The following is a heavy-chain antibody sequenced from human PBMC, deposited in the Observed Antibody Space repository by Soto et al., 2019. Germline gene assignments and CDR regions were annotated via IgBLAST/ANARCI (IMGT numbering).Heavy chain of an antibody. Sequence: QVQLQESGPGLVKPSETLSLTCTVSGGTISRYYWSWIRQPPGKGLGWIGYMYNTGSTVYNPSFKSRVTISVDTSKNQVSLKLNSVTAADTAVYYCARDLWGYCGTDCYPLDVWGQGTTVTVSS. CDR3: ARDLWGYCGTDCYPLDV. CDR1: GGTISRYY. J-gene: IGHJ6*02. D-gene: IGHD2-21*02. CDR2: MYNTGST. V-gene: IGHV4-59*01.